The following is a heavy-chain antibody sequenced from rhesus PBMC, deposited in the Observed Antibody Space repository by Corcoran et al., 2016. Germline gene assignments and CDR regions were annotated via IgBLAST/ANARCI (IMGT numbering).Heavy chain of an antibody. Sequence: QVQLQESGPGLVKPSETLSLTCAVSGGSLSDDYYWSWIRQPPGKGLEWIGYIYGSGGGTNYNPSLKNRVTISIDTSKNQFSLKLSSVTAADTAVYYCARDQAYEDDYGYYYTEYGLDSWGQGVVVTVSS. J-gene: IGHJ6*01. CDR2: IYGSGGGT. D-gene: IGHD3-9*01. CDR1: GGSLSDDYY. V-gene: IGHV4-106*01. CDR3: ARDQAYEDDYGYYYTEYGLDS.